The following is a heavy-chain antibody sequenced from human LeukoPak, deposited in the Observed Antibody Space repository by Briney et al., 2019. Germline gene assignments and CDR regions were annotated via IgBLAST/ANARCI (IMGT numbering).Heavy chain of an antibody. Sequence: LEASVKVSCKASGGTFSSYAISWVRQAPGQGLEWMGRIIPILGIANYAQKFQGRVTITADKSTSTAYMELSSLGSGDTAVYYCASAVTTPNAFDIWGQGTMATVSS. V-gene: IGHV1-69*04. D-gene: IGHD4-17*01. CDR1: GGTFSSYA. CDR2: IIPILGIA. J-gene: IGHJ3*02. CDR3: ASAVTTPNAFDI.